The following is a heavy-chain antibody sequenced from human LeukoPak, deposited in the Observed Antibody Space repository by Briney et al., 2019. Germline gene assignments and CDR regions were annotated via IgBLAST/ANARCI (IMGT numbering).Heavy chain of an antibody. CDR2: ISGSGGST. V-gene: IGHV3-23*01. Sequence: PGGSLRLSCAASGFTFSSYAMSWVRQAPGKGREWVSAISGSGGSTYYADSVKGRFTISRDNSKNTLYLQMNSLRAEDTAVYYCAKYLPLVVAASDNWFDPWGQGTLVTVSS. CDR1: GFTFSSYA. J-gene: IGHJ5*02. D-gene: IGHD2-15*01. CDR3: AKYLPLVVAASDNWFDP.